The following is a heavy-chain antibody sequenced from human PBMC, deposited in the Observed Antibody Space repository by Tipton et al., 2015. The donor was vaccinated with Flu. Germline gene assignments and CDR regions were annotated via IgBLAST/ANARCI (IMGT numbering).Heavy chain of an antibody. CDR3: RGYFDWLLAGMDV. Sequence: TLSLTCIVSGGSISSSSYYWGWIRQPPGKGLEWIGSIYYSGSTYYNPSLKSRVTISVDTSKNQFSLKLSSVTAADTAVYYCRGYFDWLLAGMDVWGQGTTVTVSS. V-gene: IGHV4-39*07. J-gene: IGHJ6*02. D-gene: IGHD3-9*01. CDR2: IYYSGST. CDR1: GGSISSSSYY.